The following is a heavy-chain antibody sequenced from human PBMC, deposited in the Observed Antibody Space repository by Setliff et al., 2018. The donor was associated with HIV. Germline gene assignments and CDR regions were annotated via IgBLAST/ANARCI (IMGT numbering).Heavy chain of an antibody. J-gene: IGHJ4*02. CDR1: SDSIRFYY. D-gene: IGHD1-1*01. Sequence: SETLSLTCTVSSDSIRFYYWTWIRQPPGKGLEWIGNVYYTGSTNYNPSLKSRITISIDTSKSQFSLKLTSVAAADTAVYYCARRPPLTTGREYYFDFWGQGTLVTVSS. V-gene: IGHV4-59*01. CDR3: ARRPPLTTGREYYFDF. CDR2: VYYTGST.